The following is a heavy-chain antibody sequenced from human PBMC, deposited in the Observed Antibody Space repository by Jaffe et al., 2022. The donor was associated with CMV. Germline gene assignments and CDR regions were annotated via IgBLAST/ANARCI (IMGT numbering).Heavy chain of an antibody. V-gene: IGHV3-15*01. CDR1: GFTFSNAW. D-gene: IGHD3-10*01. CDR3: TTDLTAGDPMVRGAGTFDY. J-gene: IGHJ4*02. CDR2: IKSKTDGGTT. Sequence: EVQLVESGGGLVKPGGSLRLSCAASGFTFSNAWMSWVRQAPGKGLEWVGRIKSKTDGGTTDYAAPVKGRFTISRDDSKNTLYLQMNSLKTEDTAVYYCTTDLTAGDPMVRGAGTFDYWGQGTLVTVSS.